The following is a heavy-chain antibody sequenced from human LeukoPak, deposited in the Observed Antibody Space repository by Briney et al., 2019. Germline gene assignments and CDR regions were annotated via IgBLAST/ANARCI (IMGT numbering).Heavy chain of an antibody. CDR2: INPHSGGT. J-gene: IGHJ5*02. D-gene: IGHD3-10*01. Sequence: ASVKVSCKASGYTFTGYYLHWVRQAPGQGLEWMGWINPHSGGTNYAQKFQGRVTMTRDMSTSTVYMELSSLRSEDTAVYYCAREGDYGSPSFDPWGQGTLVTVSS. CDR3: AREGDYGSPSFDP. CDR1: GYTFTGYY. V-gene: IGHV1-2*02.